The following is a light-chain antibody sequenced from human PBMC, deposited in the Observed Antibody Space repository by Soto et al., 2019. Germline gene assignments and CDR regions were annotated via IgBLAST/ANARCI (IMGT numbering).Light chain of an antibody. Sequence: QSVLTQPPSVSGAPGQRVTISCTGSSSNIGAGYDVHWYQQLPGTAPKLLIYGNSNQPSGVPDRFSGSKSGTSAPLAITGLQAEDEADYYCQSYDSSLSVYVVFGGGTKLTVL. V-gene: IGLV1-40*01. CDR2: GNS. J-gene: IGLJ2*01. CDR3: QSYDSSLSVYVV. CDR1: SSNIGAGYD.